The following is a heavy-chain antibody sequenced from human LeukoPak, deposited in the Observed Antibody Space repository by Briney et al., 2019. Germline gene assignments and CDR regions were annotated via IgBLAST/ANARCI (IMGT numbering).Heavy chain of an antibody. J-gene: IGHJ4*02. CDR3: ARESTGTGRYNWYDL. Sequence: SETLSLTCSVSGGSFSSVTLYWSWIRQPAGKGLEWIGRGNARGSTDFNPSLRSRVTVSVDTSKNQVSLRLSSVTAADTAVYYCARESTGTGRYNWYDLWGQGTLVTVSS. CDR2: GNARGST. CDR1: GGSFSSVTLY. V-gene: IGHV4-61*02. D-gene: IGHD5-24*01.